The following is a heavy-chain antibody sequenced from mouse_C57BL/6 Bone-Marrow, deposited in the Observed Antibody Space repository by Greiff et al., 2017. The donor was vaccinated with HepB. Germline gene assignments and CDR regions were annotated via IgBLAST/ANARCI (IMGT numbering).Heavy chain of an antibody. Sequence: EVQLVESGAELVRPGASVKLSCTASGFNIKDDYMHWVKQRPEQGLEWIGWIDPENGDTEYASKFQGKATITADTSSNTAYLQLSSLTSEDTAVYYCTTLGFLGAYWGQGTLVTVSA. CDR1: GFNIKDDY. D-gene: IGHD3-3*01. CDR3: TTLGFLGAY. J-gene: IGHJ3*01. V-gene: IGHV14-4*01. CDR2: IDPENGDT.